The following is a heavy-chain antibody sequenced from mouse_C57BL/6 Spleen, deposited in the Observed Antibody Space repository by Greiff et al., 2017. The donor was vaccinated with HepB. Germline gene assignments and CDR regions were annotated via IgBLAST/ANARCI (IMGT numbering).Heavy chain of an antibody. V-gene: IGHV1-39*01. CDR2: INPQYGTA. CDR3: ASYYGSTYWYFHV. Sequence: VQLQQSGPELVKPGASVKISCKASGYSFTDYNMNWVKQSNGKSLEWIGVINPQYGTASYNQKFTAKATLTVDQSSSTAYLQLNSLTSGDSAVYFCASYYGSTYWYFHVWGTWTTVTDSS. D-gene: IGHD1-1*01. J-gene: IGHJ1*03. CDR1: GYSFTDYN.